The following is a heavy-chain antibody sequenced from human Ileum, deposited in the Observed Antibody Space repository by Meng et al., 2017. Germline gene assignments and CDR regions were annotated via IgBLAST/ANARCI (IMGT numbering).Heavy chain of an antibody. D-gene: IGHD2/OR15-2a*01. Sequence: QVQLQESGPGLVEPSGTAPLTGVVAGDSISSSNWWNWVRQPPGKGLEWIGEIFHTGSTNYNPSLKSRVTISADKSKNQFSLNLSSVTAADTAVYYCATNKNKKIDYWGQGTLVTVSS. CDR2: IFHTGST. CDR3: ATNKNKKIDY. V-gene: IGHV4-4*02. J-gene: IGHJ4*02. CDR1: GDSISSSNW.